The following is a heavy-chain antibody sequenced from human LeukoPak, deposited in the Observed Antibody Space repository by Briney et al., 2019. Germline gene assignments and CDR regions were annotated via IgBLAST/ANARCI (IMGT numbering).Heavy chain of an antibody. D-gene: IGHD3-10*01. CDR3: AKASRVRWYFDY. J-gene: IGHJ4*02. Sequence: GGSLRLSCAASGFTFNKYTMNWVRQAPGKGLGWVSSISTSSSYIYYAASVKGRFTISRDNAKNSMYLQMNSLRAEDTAVYYCAKASRVRWYFDYWGQGTLVTVSS. CDR2: ISTSSSYI. CDR1: GFTFNKYT. V-gene: IGHV3-21*01.